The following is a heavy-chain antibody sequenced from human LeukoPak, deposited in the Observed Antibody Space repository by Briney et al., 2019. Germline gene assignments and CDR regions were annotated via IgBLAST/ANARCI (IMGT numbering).Heavy chain of an antibody. J-gene: IGHJ6*02. Sequence: SLASAPNGFTFDENAMNSVRQSPGPKPAWVHPPGGGGGSTYYADSVKGRFTISRDNSKNSLYLQMNSLRTEDTALYYCAKDTNIVVVPAAMDYYYYGMDVWGQGTTVTVSS. CDR3: AKDTNIVVVPAAMDYYYYGMDV. V-gene: IGHV3-43*02. D-gene: IGHD2-2*01. CDR2: PGGGGGST. CDR1: GFTFDENA.